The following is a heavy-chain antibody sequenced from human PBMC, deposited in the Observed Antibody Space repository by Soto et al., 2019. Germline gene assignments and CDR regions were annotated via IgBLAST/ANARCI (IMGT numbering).Heavy chain of an antibody. V-gene: IGHV3-9*01. Sequence: EVQLVESGGDLVQPVRSLRLSCAASGFTFEDYAMHWVRQVPGKGLEWVSGITGNSGKIEYADSVKGRFTISRDNAKNSVHLQMSSLRPEDTALYYCAKGKVAGSRGYFDYWGQGTLVTVSS. CDR2: ITGNSGKI. CDR1: GFTFEDYA. CDR3: AKGKVAGSRGYFDY. D-gene: IGHD2-15*01. J-gene: IGHJ4*02.